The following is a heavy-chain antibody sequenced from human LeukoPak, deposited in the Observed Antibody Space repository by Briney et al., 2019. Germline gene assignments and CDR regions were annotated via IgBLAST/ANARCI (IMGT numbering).Heavy chain of an antibody. V-gene: IGHV3-9*01. Sequence: GGSLRLSCAASGFTFDDYAMHWVRLAPGKGLEWVSGISWNSGSIGYADSVKGRFTISRDNAKNSLYLQMNSLRAEDTAVYYCARDYPLGYCSSTSCYAGWGDYYYGMDVWGQGTTVTVSS. D-gene: IGHD2-2*03. J-gene: IGHJ6*02. CDR2: ISWNSGSI. CDR3: ARDYPLGYCSSTSCYAGWGDYYYGMDV. CDR1: GFTFDDYA.